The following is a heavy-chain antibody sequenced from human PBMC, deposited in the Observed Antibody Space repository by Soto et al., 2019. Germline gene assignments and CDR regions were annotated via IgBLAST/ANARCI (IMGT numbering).Heavy chain of an antibody. CDR1: GFIFSDYY. Sequence: GGSLRLSCAAPGFIFSDYYMSWVRQTPGKGLEWVSYISTRSTYTNYADSVKGRFTISRDNTKNSLYLQMDSLRVEDTAVYYCARDLAWKRGKVGRYYYGMDVWGQGTTVTVSS. CDR3: ARDLAWKRGKVGRYYYGMDV. CDR2: ISTRSTYT. V-gene: IGHV3-11*06. D-gene: IGHD1-1*01. J-gene: IGHJ6*02.